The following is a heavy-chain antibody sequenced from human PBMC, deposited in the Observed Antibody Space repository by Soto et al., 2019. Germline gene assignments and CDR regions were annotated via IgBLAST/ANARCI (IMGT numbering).Heavy chain of an antibody. CDR1: GGSMYRSGYY. CDR3: GKVLVGATGHTDSDS. D-gene: IGHD2-15*01. J-gene: IGHJ4*02. Sequence: QVQLQESGPGLVKPSETLSLTCTVSGGSMYRSGYYWGWIRQPPGRGLEWIGNIAYNGVTYSTPSLKSRVTIARDTSKNQFSLKLTSVTAADTALYYCGKVLVGATGHTDSDSWGPGTLVAVSS. V-gene: IGHV4-39*01. CDR2: IAYNGVT.